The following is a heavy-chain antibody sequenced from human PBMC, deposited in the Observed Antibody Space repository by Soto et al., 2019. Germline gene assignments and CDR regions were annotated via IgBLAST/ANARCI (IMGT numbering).Heavy chain of an antibody. D-gene: IGHD3-10*01. CDR1: GYTFTSYD. V-gene: IGHV1-8*01. Sequence: ASVKVSCKASGYTFTSYDINWVRQATGQGLEWMGWMNANSGNTGYAQKFQGRVTMTRDTSTSTAYMELRSLRSDDTAVYYCARGRAMVRGVLEAFDIWGQGTMVTVSS. CDR2: MNANSGNT. CDR3: ARGRAMVRGVLEAFDI. J-gene: IGHJ3*02.